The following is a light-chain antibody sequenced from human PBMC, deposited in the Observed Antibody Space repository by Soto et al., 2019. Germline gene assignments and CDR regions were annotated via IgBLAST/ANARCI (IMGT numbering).Light chain of an antibody. CDR2: HSS. Sequence: EIVLTQSPATLSLSPGDTATLSCRASQSVTSSLAWFQQKPGQAPRLLIYHSSTRAAGTPDRFSGSGSGTDFALTISRLEPEDFAVYYCQQYGDPPYTFGQGTRVEIK. V-gene: IGKV3-11*01. CDR3: QQYGDPPYT. J-gene: IGKJ2*01. CDR1: QSVTSS.